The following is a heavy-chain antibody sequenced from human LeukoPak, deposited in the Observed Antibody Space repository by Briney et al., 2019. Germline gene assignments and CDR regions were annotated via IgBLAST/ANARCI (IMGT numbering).Heavy chain of an antibody. D-gene: IGHD3-22*01. Sequence: GASVKVSCKASGYTFTSYGISWVRQAPGQGLEWMGWISAYNGSTNYAQKLQGRVTMATDTSTSTAYMELRSLRSDDTAVYYCARDREFYYDSSGGGNWFDPWGQGTLVTVSS. CDR3: ARDREFYYDSSGGGNWFDP. J-gene: IGHJ5*02. CDR2: ISAYNGST. CDR1: GYTFTSYG. V-gene: IGHV1-18*01.